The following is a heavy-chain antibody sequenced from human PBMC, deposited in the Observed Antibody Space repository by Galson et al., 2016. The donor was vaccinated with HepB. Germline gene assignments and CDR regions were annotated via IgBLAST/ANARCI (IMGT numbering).Heavy chain of an antibody. CDR3: VRSVAEEFFDH. V-gene: IGHV4-39*07. Sequence: ATLSLTCNVSDDSISRSSYYWGWIRQPPGKGLEWIASAYNNGGTYHNPSLKSRVTMSVDRSNNKFSLNMRSMTAADTAIYFCVRSVAEEFFDHWGQGILVTVSA. D-gene: IGHD3-3*01. CDR1: DDSISRSSYY. CDR2: AYNNGGT. J-gene: IGHJ4*02.